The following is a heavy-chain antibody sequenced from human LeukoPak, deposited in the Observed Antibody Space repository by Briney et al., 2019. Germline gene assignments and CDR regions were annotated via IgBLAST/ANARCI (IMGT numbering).Heavy chain of an antibody. V-gene: IGHV1-69*13. J-gene: IGHJ6*02. Sequence: PSVKASCKPSGVTFSSYAISWVRQAPEPRLEWMGGIIPIFGTANYAQKFQGRVTITAAESTSTAYMDLSSLRSEDKAVYFCARDRPDFVVVKGMDVWGQGTTVTVSS. CDR1: GVTFSSYA. CDR2: IIPIFGTA. CDR3: ARDRPDFVVVKGMDV. D-gene: IGHD2-15*01.